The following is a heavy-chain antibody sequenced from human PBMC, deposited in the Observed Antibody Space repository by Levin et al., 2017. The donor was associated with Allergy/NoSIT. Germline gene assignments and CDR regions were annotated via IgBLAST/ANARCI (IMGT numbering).Heavy chain of an antibody. CDR2: IKSKTDGGTT. V-gene: IGHV3-15*01. CDR3: TTGGSSGWYERSADAFDI. Sequence: GGSLRLSCAASGFTFSNAWMSWVRQAPGKGLEWVGRIKSKTDGGTTDYAAPVKGRFTISRDDSKNTLYLQMNSLKTEDTAVYYCTTGGSSGWYERSADAFDIWGQGTMVTVSS. CDR1: GFTFSNAW. J-gene: IGHJ3*02. D-gene: IGHD6-19*01.